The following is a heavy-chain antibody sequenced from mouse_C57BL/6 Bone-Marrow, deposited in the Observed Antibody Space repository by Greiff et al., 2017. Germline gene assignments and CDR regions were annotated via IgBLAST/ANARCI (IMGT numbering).Heavy chain of an antibody. D-gene: IGHD3-3*01. V-gene: IGHV1-69*01. J-gene: IGHJ2*01. CDR1: GYTFTSYW. Sequence: QVQLQQPGAELVMPGASVKLSCKASGYTFTSYWMHWVKQRPGQALEWIGEIDPSDSYTNYNQKFKGKSTLTVDKSSSTAYMQLSSLTSEDSAVYYCARWLGGFDYWGQGTTLTVSS. CDR3: ARWLGGFDY. CDR2: IDPSDSYT.